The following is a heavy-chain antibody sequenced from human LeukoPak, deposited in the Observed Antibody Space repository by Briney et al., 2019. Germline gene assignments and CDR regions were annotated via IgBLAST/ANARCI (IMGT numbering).Heavy chain of an antibody. V-gene: IGHV1-18*01. CDR3: ARKNWNYGVHYYYYMDV. Sequence: GASVKVSCKASGYTFTSYGISWVRQAPGQGLEGLGWISAYNVNANFAQKLQGRVTMTADTSTNTAYMELRSLRSDDTAVYYRARKNWNYGVHYYYYMDVWGKGTTVTVSS. D-gene: IGHD1-7*01. CDR2: ISAYNVNA. J-gene: IGHJ6*03. CDR1: GYTFTSYG.